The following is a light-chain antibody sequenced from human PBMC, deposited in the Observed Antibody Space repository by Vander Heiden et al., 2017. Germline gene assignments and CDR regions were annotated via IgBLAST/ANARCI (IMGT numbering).Light chain of an antibody. CDR3: QKDNSVPLT. V-gene: IGKV1-27*01. CDR1: QGMSNS. Sequence: IRITQSPSSLSASVGDRVSITCRASQGMSNSLAWYQQKPGKVPKRLIYAASRLQSGVPSRISGSGSGTHFTLTISSLQPEDVATYYCQKDNSVPLTFGGGTKLEIK. J-gene: IGKJ4*01. CDR2: AAS.